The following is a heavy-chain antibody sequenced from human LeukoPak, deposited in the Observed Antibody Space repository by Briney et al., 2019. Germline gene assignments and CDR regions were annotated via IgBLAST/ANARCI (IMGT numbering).Heavy chain of an antibody. J-gene: IGHJ4*02. D-gene: IGHD6-19*01. Sequence: ASVKVSCKASGYTFTSYGISWVRQAPGQGLEWMGWISAYNGNTNYARKLQGRVTMTTDTSTSTAYMELSSLRSEDTAVYYCGAVAGTWNYYFDYWGQGTLVTVSS. CDR1: GYTFTSYG. CDR3: GAVAGTWNYYFDY. V-gene: IGHV1-18*01. CDR2: ISAYNGNT.